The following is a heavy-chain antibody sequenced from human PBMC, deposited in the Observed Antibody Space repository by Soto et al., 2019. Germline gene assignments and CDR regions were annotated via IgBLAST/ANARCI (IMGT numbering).Heavy chain of an antibody. CDR3: AGDGLSGLTGGSIGGFDI. V-gene: IGHV1-3*01. D-gene: IGHD7-27*01. CDR1: GYTFTSYA. Sequence: ASVKVSCKASGYTFTSYAMHWVRQAPGQRLEWMGWINAGNGNTKYSQKFQGRVTITRDTSASTAYMELSSLRSEDTAVDYCAGDGLSGLTGGSIGGFDIWGQGTMVTVSS. CDR2: INAGNGNT. J-gene: IGHJ3*02.